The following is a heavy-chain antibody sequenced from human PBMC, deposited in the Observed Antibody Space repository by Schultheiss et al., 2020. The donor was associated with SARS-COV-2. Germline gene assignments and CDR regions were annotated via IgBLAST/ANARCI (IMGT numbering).Heavy chain of an antibody. CDR3: ARGTNHAFDI. CDR1: GYSFTTYG. Sequence: SVKVSCKASGYSFTTYGITWVRQDPGQGLEWMGRIIPILGIANYAQKFQGRVTITADKSTSTAYMELSSLRSEDTAVYYCARGTNHAFDIWGQGTMVTVSS. J-gene: IGHJ3*02. CDR2: IIPILGIA. V-gene: IGHV1-69*04.